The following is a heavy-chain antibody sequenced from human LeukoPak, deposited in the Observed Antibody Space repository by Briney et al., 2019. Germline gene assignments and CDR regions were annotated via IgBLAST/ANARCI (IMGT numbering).Heavy chain of an antibody. J-gene: IGHJ4*02. CDR1: GFTFDDYA. CDR2: ISWNSGSI. D-gene: IGHD5-12*01. CDR3: AKAYYDYVYYFDY. Sequence: GGSLRLSCAASGFTFDDYAMHWVRHAPGKGLEWVSGISWNSGSIGYADSVKGRFTISRDNAKNSLYLQMNSLRAEDAALYYCAKAYYDYVYYFDYWGQGTPVTVSS. V-gene: IGHV3-9*01.